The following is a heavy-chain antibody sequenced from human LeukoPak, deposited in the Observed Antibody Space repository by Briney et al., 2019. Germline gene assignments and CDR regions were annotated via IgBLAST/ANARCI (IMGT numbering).Heavy chain of an antibody. J-gene: IGHJ3*02. Sequence: SVKVSCKASGGTFSSYAISWVRQAPGQGLEWMGGIIPIFGTANYAQKFQGRVTITADESTSTAYMELSSLRSEDTAVYYCARDKGEYYYDSSGYRDAFDIWGQGTMVTVTS. V-gene: IGHV1-69*01. CDR1: GGTFSSYA. D-gene: IGHD3-22*01. CDR3: ARDKGEYYYDSSGYRDAFDI. CDR2: IIPIFGTA.